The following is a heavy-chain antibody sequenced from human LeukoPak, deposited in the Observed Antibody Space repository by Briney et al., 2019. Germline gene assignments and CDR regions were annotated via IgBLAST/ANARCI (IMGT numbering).Heavy chain of an antibody. V-gene: IGHV3-48*03. CDR1: GFTFSNYE. D-gene: IGHD2-8*01. J-gene: IGHJ5*02. CDR3: AGGNGVFRWFDP. Sequence: GGSLRLSCAASGFTFSNYEMNWVRQAPGKGLEWISFISSSASTIYYADSVKGRFTMSRDNAKNSMYLQMNSLRAEDTAFYYCAGGNGVFRWFDPWGQGTLVIVSS. CDR2: ISSSASTI.